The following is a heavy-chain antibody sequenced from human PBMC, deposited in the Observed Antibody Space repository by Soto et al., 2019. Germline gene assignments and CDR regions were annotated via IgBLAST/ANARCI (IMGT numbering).Heavy chain of an antibody. Sequence: GESLKISCAASGFTFSSYAMSWVRQAPGKGLEWVSAISGSGGSTYYADSVKGRFTISRDNSKNTLYLQMNSLRAEDTAVYYCAKSASIGPLSYDFDYWGQGTLVTVSS. V-gene: IGHV3-23*01. CDR1: GFTFSSYA. CDR2: ISGSGGST. CDR3: AKSASIGPLSYDFDY. D-gene: IGHD2-15*01. J-gene: IGHJ4*02.